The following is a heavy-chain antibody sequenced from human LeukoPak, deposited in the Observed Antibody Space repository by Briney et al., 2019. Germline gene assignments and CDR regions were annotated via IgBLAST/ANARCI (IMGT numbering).Heavy chain of an antibody. D-gene: IGHD3-10*01. CDR1: GYSFTSYW. V-gene: IGHV5-51*01. CDR3: ARKIWFGELHGGYYFDY. Sequence: LGESLKISCKGSGYSFTSYWIGWVRQMPGKGLEWMGIIYPGDSDTRYSPSFQGQVTISADKSISTAYLQWSSLKASDTAMYYCARKIWFGELHGGYYFDYWGQGTLVTVSS. CDR2: IYPGDSDT. J-gene: IGHJ4*02.